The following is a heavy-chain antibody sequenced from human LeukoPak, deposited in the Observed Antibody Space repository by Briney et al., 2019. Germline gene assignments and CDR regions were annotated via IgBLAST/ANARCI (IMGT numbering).Heavy chain of an antibody. CDR1: GYTFSDYY. CDR2: INPKSGGT. CDR3: ARVRGIAVAGTRQKSNWFDP. V-gene: IGHV1-2*02. J-gene: IGHJ5*02. Sequence: ASVKVSCKASGYTFSDYYTHWVRQAPGQGLEWMGWINPKSGGTDYAQKFQGRVTMTRDTSISTAYMELSRLRSDDTAVYYCARVRGIAVAGTRQKSNWFDPWGQGTLVTVSS. D-gene: IGHD6-19*01.